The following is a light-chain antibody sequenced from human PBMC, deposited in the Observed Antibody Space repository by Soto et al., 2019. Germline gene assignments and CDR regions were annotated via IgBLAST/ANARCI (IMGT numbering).Light chain of an antibody. V-gene: IGLV2-14*01. CDR3: STITTSRPPP. CDR1: SSDVGGYNY. Sequence: ALTQPASVSGSPGQSITISCTGSSSDVGGYNYVSWYQQHPGKAPKLMIYDVSNRPSGVSNRFSGFKSGKTAPLTLSGIQADIWPDYYASTITTSRPPPFGPGPMGTVL. CDR2: DVS. J-gene: IGLJ1*01.